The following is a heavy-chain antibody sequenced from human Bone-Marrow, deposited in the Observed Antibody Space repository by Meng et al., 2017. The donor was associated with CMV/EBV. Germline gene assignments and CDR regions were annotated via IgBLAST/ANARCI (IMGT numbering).Heavy chain of an antibody. CDR1: GFTFSSYA. CDR2: ISSNGGST. CDR3: AKEARIWSGSFDAFDI. Sequence: GGSLRLSCAASGFTFSSYAMHWVRQAPGKGLEYVSAISSNGGSTYYADSVKGRFTISRDNSKTTLYLQMNSLRAEDTAVYYCAKEARIWSGSFDAFDIWGQGTMVTVSS. V-gene: IGHV3-64*02. J-gene: IGHJ3*02. D-gene: IGHD3-3*01.